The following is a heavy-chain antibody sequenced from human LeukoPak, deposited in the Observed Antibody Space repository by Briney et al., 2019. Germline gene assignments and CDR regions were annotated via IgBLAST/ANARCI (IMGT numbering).Heavy chain of an antibody. V-gene: IGHV1-2*04. CDR3: ARDLGDGYFSI. CDR2: INPNSGGT. D-gene: IGHD5-24*01. Sequence: ASVKVSCKASGYTFTGYYIHWVRQAPGQGLEWMGWINPNSGGTNYAQKFQGWVTMTRDTSISTAYMELSRLRSDDTAVYYCARDLGDGYFSIWGQGTMVTVSS. J-gene: IGHJ3*02. CDR1: GYTFTGYY.